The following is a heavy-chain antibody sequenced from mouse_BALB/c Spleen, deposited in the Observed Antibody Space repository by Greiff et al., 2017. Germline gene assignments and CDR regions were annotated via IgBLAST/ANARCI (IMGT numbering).Heavy chain of an antibody. V-gene: IGHV5-9-4*01. D-gene: IGHD3-2*01. Sequence: EVHLVESGGGLVKPGGSLKLSCAASGFTFSSYAMSWVRQSPEKRLEWVAEISSGGSYTYYPDTVTGRFTISRDNAKNTLYLEMSSLRSEDTAMYYCARVDSSGPYAMDYWGQGTSVTVAS. CDR3: ARVDSSGPYAMDY. J-gene: IGHJ4*01. CDR1: GFTFSSYA. CDR2: ISSGGSYT.